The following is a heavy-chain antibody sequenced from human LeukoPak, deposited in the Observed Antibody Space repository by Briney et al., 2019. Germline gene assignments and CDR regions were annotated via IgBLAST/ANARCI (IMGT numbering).Heavy chain of an antibody. CDR3: ARAGSGYCSGGSCYLEVLSKRMNWFDP. V-gene: IGHV3-21*01. Sequence: GGSLRLSCAASGFTFSSYGMHWVRQAPGKGLEWVSSISSSSSYIYYADSVKGRFTISRDNAKNSLYLQMNSLRAEDTAVYYCARAGSGYCSGGSCYLEVLSKRMNWFDPWGQGTLVTVSS. CDR1: GFTFSSYG. J-gene: IGHJ5*02. D-gene: IGHD2-15*01. CDR2: ISSSSSYI.